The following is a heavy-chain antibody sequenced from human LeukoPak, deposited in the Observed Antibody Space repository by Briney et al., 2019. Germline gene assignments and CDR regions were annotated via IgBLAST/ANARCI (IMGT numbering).Heavy chain of an antibody. CDR3: ARDHPYSYGPDY. D-gene: IGHD5-18*01. J-gene: IGHJ4*02. V-gene: IGHV1-69*13. Sequence: SVKVSCKASGGTFSSYAISWVRQAPGQGLEWMGGIIPIFGTANYAQKFQGRVTITADESTSTAYMELSSLRSEDTAVYYCARDHPYSYGPDYWCQGTLVTVSS. CDR1: GGTFSSYA. CDR2: IIPIFGTA.